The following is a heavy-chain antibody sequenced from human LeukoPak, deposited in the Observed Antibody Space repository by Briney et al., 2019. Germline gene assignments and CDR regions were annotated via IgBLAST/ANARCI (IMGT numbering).Heavy chain of an antibody. J-gene: IGHJ3*01. V-gene: IGHV3-7*01. CDR1: GFTFTNYW. D-gene: IGHD3-10*01. Sequence: GGSLRLSCAGSGFTFTNYWMSWVGPAPGKGLEWVANIKQGGSEKYYVDSVKGRFTISRDNAKKSLYLQMDSLRGEDTALYYCARDSVDCRGCAFDLWGEGTRVTVSS. CDR2: IKQGGSEK. CDR3: ARDSVDCRGCAFDL.